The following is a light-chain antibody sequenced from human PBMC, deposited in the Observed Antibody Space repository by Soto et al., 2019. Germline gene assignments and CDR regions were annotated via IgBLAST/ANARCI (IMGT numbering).Light chain of an antibody. V-gene: IGLV2-8*01. J-gene: IGLJ2*01. Sequence: QSALTQPPSASGSPGQSVTISCTGTSSDVGAYIFVSWYQQHPGKAPKLMVYDVNRRPPGVPDRFFGSKSGNTASLTVSGLQAEDEADYYCTSYSSSSPVLFGGGTKLTVL. CDR3: TSYSSSSPVL. CDR2: DVN. CDR1: SSDVGAYIF.